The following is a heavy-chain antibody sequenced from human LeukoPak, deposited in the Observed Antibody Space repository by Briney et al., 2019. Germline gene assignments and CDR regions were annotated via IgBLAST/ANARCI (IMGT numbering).Heavy chain of an antibody. D-gene: IGHD3-10*01. Sequence: GGSLRLSCAASGLIFSSYSMNWVRQAPGKGLEWISYISSSSSTIYYADSVKGRFVISRDNAKNSLYLQMNSLRDDDTAVYHCARGQYASGNYPYWGQGTLVTVSS. CDR2: ISSSSSTI. CDR1: GLIFSSYS. CDR3: ARGQYASGNYPY. V-gene: IGHV3-48*02. J-gene: IGHJ4*02.